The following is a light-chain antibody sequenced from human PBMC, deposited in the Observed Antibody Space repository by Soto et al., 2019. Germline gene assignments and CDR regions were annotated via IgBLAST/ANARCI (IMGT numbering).Light chain of an antibody. J-gene: IGKJ1*01. CDR2: DAT. V-gene: IGKV1-5*01. Sequence: IQMTQSPSTLSASVGDRVTITCRASHNIERWMAWYQQKRGRAPSLLIFDATTLHSGVPSLFSGGGSGTEFALTINGLQPDDFATYYCQQFAKSSTVGQGTKVYIK. CDR1: HNIERW. CDR3: QQFAKSST.